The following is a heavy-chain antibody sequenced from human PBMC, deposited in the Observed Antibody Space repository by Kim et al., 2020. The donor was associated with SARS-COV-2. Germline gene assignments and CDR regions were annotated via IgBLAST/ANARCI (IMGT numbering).Heavy chain of an antibody. V-gene: IGHV3-53*01. CDR3: ARDSSAYPYYYGMDV. J-gene: IGHJ6*02. Sequence: AEKGRFTISRDNSKNTLYLQLNSLRAEDTAVYYCARDSSAYPYYYGMDVWGQGTTVTVSS. D-gene: IGHD6-6*01.